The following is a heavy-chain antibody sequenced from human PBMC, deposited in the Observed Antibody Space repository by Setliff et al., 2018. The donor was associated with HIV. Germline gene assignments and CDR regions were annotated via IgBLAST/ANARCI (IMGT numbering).Heavy chain of an antibody. J-gene: IGHJ4*02. CDR2: ISTIGGGT. CDR3: ARVWAMQQLVPGY. CDR1: EFTFDKYA. Sequence: GGSLRLSCAASEFTFDKYAMDWVRQAPGKGLEWVSGISTIGGGTYYADSVKGRFTISRDKSKSTLYLQMNSLRVEDTAVYYCARVWAMQQLVPGYWGQGTLVTVSS. V-gene: IGHV3-23*01. D-gene: IGHD6-6*01.